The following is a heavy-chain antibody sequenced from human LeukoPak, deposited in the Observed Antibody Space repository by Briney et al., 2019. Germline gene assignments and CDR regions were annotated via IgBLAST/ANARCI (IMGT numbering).Heavy chain of an antibody. CDR3: TTDLTDYGDYAYGMDV. D-gene: IGHD4-17*01. CDR1: GFTFSNAW. V-gene: IGHV3-15*01. CDR2: IKSKTDGGTI. J-gene: IGHJ6*04. Sequence: GGSLRLSCAASGFTFSNAWMSWVRQAPGKGLEWVGRIKSKTDGGTIDYAAPVKGRFTISRDDSKNTLYLQMNSLKTEDTAVYYCTTDLTDYGDYAYGMDVWGKGTTVTVSS.